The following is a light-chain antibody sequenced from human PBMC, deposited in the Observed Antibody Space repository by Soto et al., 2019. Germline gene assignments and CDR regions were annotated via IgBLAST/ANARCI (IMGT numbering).Light chain of an antibody. CDR2: EVS. V-gene: IGLV2-14*01. CDR1: SSDVGGYKY. CDR3: FSYAGEYKYV. Sequence: QSALTQPASVSGSPGQSITISCTGTSSDVGGYKYVSWYQLHPGKAPKLMIYEVSNRPSGISNRFSASKSGNTASLTISGLQAEDEADYYCFSYAGEYKYVFGSGTKLTVL. J-gene: IGLJ1*01.